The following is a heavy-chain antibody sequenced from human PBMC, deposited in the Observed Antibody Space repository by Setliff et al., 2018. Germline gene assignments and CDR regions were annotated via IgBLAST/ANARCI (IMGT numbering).Heavy chain of an antibody. CDR2: IYSGGST. D-gene: IGHD6-19*01. CDR3: VRDSSADYYDNDYFKY. Sequence: GGSLRLSCAASGFTFSSYEMSWVRQAPGKGLEWVSVIYSGGSTYYADSVKGRFTISRDNSKNTLYLQMNILRPEDTALYYCVRDSSADYYDNDYFKYWGQGALVTVSS. V-gene: IGHV3-66*02. CDR1: GFTFSSYE. J-gene: IGHJ1*01.